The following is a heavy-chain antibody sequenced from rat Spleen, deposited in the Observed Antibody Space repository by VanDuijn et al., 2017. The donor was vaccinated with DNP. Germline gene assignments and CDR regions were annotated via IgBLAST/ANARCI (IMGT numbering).Heavy chain of an antibody. CDR3: ASHTYYGYDYFVY. V-gene: IGHV5-22*01. CDR1: GFTFRDYY. D-gene: IGHD1-9*01. J-gene: IGHJ2*01. CDR2: ISYDGSSI. Sequence: EVQLVESGGGLVQPGRSLKLSCATSGFTFRDYYMAWVRQAPKKGLEWVASISYDGSSIYYGDSVKGRFTISRDNAESTLNLQMNSLRSEETATYYCASHTYYGYDYFVYWGQGVMVTVSS.